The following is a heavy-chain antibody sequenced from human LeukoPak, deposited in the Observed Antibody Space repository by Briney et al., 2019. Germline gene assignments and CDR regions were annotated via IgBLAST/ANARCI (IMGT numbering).Heavy chain of an antibody. CDR3: AKDLRRLDAFDV. D-gene: IGHD1-14*01. CDR2: IWYGGSNK. CDR1: GFTFSSYG. V-gene: IGHV3-33*06. Sequence: GGSLRLSCAASGFTFSSYGMHWVRQAPGKGLEWVAVIWYGGSNKYYADSVKGRFTISRDNSKNTLYLQMNNLRAEDTALYYCAKDLRRLDAFDVWGQGTMVTVSS. J-gene: IGHJ3*01.